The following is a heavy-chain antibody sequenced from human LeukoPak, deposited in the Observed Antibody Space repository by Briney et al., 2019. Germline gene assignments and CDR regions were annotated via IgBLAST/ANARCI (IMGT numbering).Heavy chain of an antibody. D-gene: IGHD6-6*01. Sequence: SQTLSLTCTVSGGSISSGGYYWSWIRQHPGKGLEWIGYIYYSGSTYYNPSLKSRVTISVDTSKNQFSLKLSSVTAADTAVYHCATLPSIAARGFWFDPWGQGTLVTVSS. CDR2: IYYSGST. CDR3: ATLPSIAARGFWFDP. CDR1: GGSISSGGYY. V-gene: IGHV4-31*03. J-gene: IGHJ5*02.